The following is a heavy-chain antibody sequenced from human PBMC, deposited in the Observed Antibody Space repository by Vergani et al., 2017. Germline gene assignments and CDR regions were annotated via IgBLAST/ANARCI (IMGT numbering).Heavy chain of an antibody. CDR2: IYYSGST. J-gene: IGHJ4*02. CDR3: AGGPGIVVVVAAIVYFDY. Sequence: LQLQESGPGLVKPSETLSLTCTVSGGSISSSSYYWGWIRQPPGKGLEGIGSIYYSGSTYYNPSLKSRVTISVDTSKNRFSLKLSSVTAADTAVYYCAGGPGIVVVVAAIVYFDYWGQGTLVTVSS. V-gene: IGHV4-39*07. CDR1: GGSISSSSYY. D-gene: IGHD2-15*01.